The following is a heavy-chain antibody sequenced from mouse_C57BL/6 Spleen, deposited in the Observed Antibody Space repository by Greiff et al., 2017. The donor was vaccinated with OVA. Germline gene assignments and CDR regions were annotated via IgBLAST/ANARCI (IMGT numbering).Heavy chain of an antibody. CDR2: IDPEDGET. J-gene: IGHJ2*01. Sequence: EVQLQESGAELVKPGASVKLSCTASGFNIKDYYMHWVKQRTEQGLEWIGRIDPEDGETNYAPKFQGKATLTADTSSNPAYLQLSSLTSEDTAVYYCARGYYYGSSPGYFDYWGQGTTLTVSS. CDR1: GFNIKDYY. D-gene: IGHD1-1*01. CDR3: ARGYYYGSSPGYFDY. V-gene: IGHV14-2*01.